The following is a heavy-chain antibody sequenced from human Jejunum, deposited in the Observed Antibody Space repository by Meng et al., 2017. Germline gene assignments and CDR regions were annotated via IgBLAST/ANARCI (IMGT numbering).Heavy chain of an antibody. J-gene: IGHJ4*02. CDR1: GGSMSGYY. Sequence: QVPLQESGQGLVKPSETLSLTCTLSGGSMSGYYLSWIRQPPGKGLEWIGYIYYSGSTNYNPSLKSRVTISVDTSKNQFSLKLSSVTAADTAVYYCARDGFSIGHHFDYWGQGTLVTVSS. V-gene: IGHV4-59*01. CDR3: ARDGFSIGHHFDY. CDR2: IYYSGST. D-gene: IGHD2-15*01.